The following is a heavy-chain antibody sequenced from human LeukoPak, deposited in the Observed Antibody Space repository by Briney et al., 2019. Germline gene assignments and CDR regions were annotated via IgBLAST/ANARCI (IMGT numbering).Heavy chain of an antibody. J-gene: IGHJ4*02. Sequence: ASVKVSCKASGYTFTGYYMHWVRQAPGQGLEWMGWINPNSGGTNDAQKFQGWVTMTRDTSISTAYMELSRLRSDDTAVYYCARVSHQWLVGFDYWGQGTLVTVSS. CDR3: ARVSHQWLVGFDY. V-gene: IGHV1-2*04. D-gene: IGHD6-19*01. CDR1: GYTFTGYY. CDR2: INPNSGGT.